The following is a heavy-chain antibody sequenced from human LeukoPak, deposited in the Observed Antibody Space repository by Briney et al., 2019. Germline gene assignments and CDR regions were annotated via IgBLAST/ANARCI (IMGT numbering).Heavy chain of an antibody. Sequence: GGSLRLSCAASGFTFSSYGMHWVRQAPGKGLEWVSVIYSGGSTYYADSVKGRFTISRDNSKNTLYLQMNSLRAEDTAVYYCARDRVGWFDPWGQGTLVTVSS. CDR2: IYSGGST. CDR1: GFTFSSYG. J-gene: IGHJ5*02. V-gene: IGHV3-NL1*01. CDR3: ARDRVGWFDP.